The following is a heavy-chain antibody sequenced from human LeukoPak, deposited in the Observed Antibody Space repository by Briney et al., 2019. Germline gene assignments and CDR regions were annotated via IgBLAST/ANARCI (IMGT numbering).Heavy chain of an antibody. J-gene: IGHJ4*02. CDR2: ISGSGGST. CDR1: GFTFDTYG. Sequence: GGSLRLSCAASGFTFDTYGMTWVRQAPGKGLEWVSSISGSGGSTYYADSVKGRFTISRDNSKNTLYLQMNSLRAEDTAVYYCAKSHRMIVVVIPFDYWGQGTLVTVSS. D-gene: IGHD3-22*01. CDR3: AKSHRMIVVVIPFDY. V-gene: IGHV3-23*01.